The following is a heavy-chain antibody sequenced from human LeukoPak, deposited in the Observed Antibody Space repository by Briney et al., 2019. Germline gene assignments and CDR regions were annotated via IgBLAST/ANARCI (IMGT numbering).Heavy chain of an antibody. CDR3: AKGGDVIRGVYNWFDA. CDR1: GFTFSNYA. J-gene: IGHJ5*02. CDR2: ITGSGGSA. V-gene: IGHV3-23*01. Sequence: PGGSLRLSCAASGFTFSNYAMSWVRQAPGKGLEWVSIITGSGGSADYADSVKGRFTISRDNSKNTLYLQMNSLRVEDTAVYYCAKGGDVIRGVYNWFDAWGQGTLVTVSS. D-gene: IGHD3-10*01.